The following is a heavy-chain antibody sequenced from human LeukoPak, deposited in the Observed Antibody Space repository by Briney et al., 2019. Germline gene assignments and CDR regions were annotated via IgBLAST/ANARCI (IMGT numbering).Heavy chain of an antibody. Sequence: GGSLRLSCAASGFTFSSFPMSWVRQAPGKGLEWVSAISAGAGTTYYADSVKGRFTISRDNSKNTLYLQMNSLRAEDTAVYYCAKDRGYWGQGTLVTVSS. CDR1: GFTFSSFP. V-gene: IGHV3-23*01. J-gene: IGHJ4*02. CDR3: AKDRGY. CDR2: ISAGAGTT.